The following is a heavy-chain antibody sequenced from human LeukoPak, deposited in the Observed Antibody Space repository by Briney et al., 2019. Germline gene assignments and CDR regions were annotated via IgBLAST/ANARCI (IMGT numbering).Heavy chain of an antibody. CDR3: ARGFIKFYDSIGYYNY. J-gene: IGHJ4*02. D-gene: IGHD3-22*01. CDR2: INHSGST. V-gene: IGHV4-34*01. Sequence: SETLSLTCAVYGGSFSGYYWSWIRQPPGKWLEWIGEINHSGSTNYNPSLKSRVTISVDTSKNQFSLKLSSVTAADTAVYYCARGFIKFYDSIGYYNYWGQGTLVTVSS. CDR1: GGSFSGYY.